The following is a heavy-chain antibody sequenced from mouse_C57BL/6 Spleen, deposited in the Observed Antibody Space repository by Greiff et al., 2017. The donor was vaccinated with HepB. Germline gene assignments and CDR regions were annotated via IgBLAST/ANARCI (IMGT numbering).Heavy chain of an antibody. CDR3: ARDSYYNDKDYSD. J-gene: IGHJ3*01. CDR2: IDPEDGET. D-gene: IGHD2-12*01. Sequence: VQLQQPGAELVKPGASVKLSCTASGFNIADYYMHWVQQRTEQGLEWIGRIDPEDGETKYDPKFKGKATITEDISSNAAYLQLSSLTSEDTAVYYCARDSYYNDKDYSDWGHGTLVTVAA. CDR1: GFNIADYY. V-gene: IGHV14-2*01.